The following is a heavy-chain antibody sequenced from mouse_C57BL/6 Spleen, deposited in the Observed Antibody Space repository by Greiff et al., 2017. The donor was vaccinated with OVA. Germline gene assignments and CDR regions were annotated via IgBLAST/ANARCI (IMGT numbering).Heavy chain of an antibody. CDR3: ARRGVYDYDDGDYFDY. CDR2: IYPGDGDT. J-gene: IGHJ2*01. V-gene: IGHV1-82*01. D-gene: IGHD2-4*01. Sequence: QVQLQQSGPELVKPGASVKISCKASGYAFSSSWMNWVKQRPGKGLEWIGRIYPGDGDTNYNGKFKGKATLTADKSSSTAYMQLSSLTSEDSAVYFCARRGVYDYDDGDYFDYWGQGTTLTVSS. CDR1: GYAFSSSW.